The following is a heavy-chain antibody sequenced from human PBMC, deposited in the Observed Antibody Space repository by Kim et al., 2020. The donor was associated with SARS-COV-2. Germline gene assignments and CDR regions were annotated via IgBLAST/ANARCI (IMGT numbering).Heavy chain of an antibody. Sequence: SETLSLTCTVSGGSISSSSYYWGWIRQPPGKGLEWIGSIYYSGSTYYNPSLKSRVTISVDTSKNQFSLKLSSVTAADTAVYYCARHDTSPVERADIWGQGTMVTVSS. V-gene: IGHV4-39*01. CDR1: GGSISSSSYY. CDR2: IYYSGST. J-gene: IGHJ3*02. D-gene: IGHD2-2*01. CDR3: ARHDTSPVERADI.